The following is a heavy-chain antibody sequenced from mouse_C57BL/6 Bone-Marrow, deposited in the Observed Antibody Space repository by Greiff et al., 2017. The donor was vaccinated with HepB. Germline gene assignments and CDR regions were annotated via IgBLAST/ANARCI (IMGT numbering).Heavy chain of an antibody. CDR3: ARLRDAFFAY. D-gene: IGHD2-12*01. CDR2: ISYDGSN. J-gene: IGHJ3*01. Sequence: VQLQESGPGLVKPSQSLSLTCSVTGYSITSGYYWNWIRQFPGNKLEWMGYISYDGSNNYNPSLKNRISITRDTSKNQFFLKLNSVTTEDTATYYCARLRDAFFAYWGQGTLVTVSA. V-gene: IGHV3-6*01. CDR1: GYSITSGYY.